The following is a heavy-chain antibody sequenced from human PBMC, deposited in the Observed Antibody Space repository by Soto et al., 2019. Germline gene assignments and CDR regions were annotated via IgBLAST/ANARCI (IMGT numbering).Heavy chain of an antibody. V-gene: IGHV4-59*01. CDR3: ARDPIGYGGWFDP. D-gene: IGHD5-12*01. Sequence: QVQLQESGPGLVKPSETLSLTCTVSGGSISGYYWSWIRQPPGKGLEWIGYIYYSGSTNYNPSLKSRVTISVDTSKTQFALKLSSVTAADTAVYYCARDPIGYGGWFDPWGQGTLVTVSS. CDR1: GGSISGYY. J-gene: IGHJ5*02. CDR2: IYYSGST.